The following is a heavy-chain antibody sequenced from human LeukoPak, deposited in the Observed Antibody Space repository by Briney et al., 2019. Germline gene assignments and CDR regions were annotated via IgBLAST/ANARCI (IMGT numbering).Heavy chain of an antibody. Sequence: GGSLRLSCAASGLTFSSHWMGWVRQAPGKGLEWVANIKPDGSEKYFVDSVKGRFTVSRDNAKNSLYLQMTSLRVEDTAVYYCARYLGSTSNPPFDYWGQGTLVTVSS. CDR1: GLTFSSHW. CDR3: ARYLGSTSNPPFDY. D-gene: IGHD6-13*01. J-gene: IGHJ4*02. V-gene: IGHV3-7*01. CDR2: IKPDGSEK.